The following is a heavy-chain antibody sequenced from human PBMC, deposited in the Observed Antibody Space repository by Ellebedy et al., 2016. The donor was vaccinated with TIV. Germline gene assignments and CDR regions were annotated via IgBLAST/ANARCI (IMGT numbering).Heavy chain of an antibody. CDR1: GYTFTSYA. J-gene: IGHJ5*02. CDR2: INAGNGNT. V-gene: IGHV1-3*01. CDR3: ARDQWGGWS. Sequence: ASVKVSXXASGYTFTSYAMHWVRQAPGQRLEWMGWINAGNGNTNYAQKLQGRVTMTTDTSTSTAYMELRSLRSDDTAVYYCARDQWGGWSWGQGTLVTVSS. D-gene: IGHD6-19*01.